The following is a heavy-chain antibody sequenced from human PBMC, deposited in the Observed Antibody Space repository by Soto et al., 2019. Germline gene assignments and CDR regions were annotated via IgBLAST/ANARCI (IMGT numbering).Heavy chain of an antibody. J-gene: IGHJ5*02. D-gene: IGHD5-12*01. CDR2: IKEDSGNI. V-gene: IGHV1-3*01. Sequence: ASVKVSCNPSAYTFTRYCIHSVRQAPGQRLERMGMIKEDSGNIEYSQKLQARATITRDTSASTAYREMRSMTSDDTALYHCTRDLLPRDSYSGFDPWGPGTQVTVS. CDR1: AYTFTRYC. CDR3: TRDLLPRDSYSGFDP.